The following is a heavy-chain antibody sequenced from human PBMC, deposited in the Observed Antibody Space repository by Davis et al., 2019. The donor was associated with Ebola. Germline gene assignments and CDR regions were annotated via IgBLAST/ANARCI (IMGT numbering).Heavy chain of an antibody. D-gene: IGHD6-6*01. CDR2: IYYSGST. Sequence: PSETLSLTCTVSGGSISSYYWSWIRQPPGKGLEWIGYIYYSGSTNYNPSLKSRVTISVDTSKNQFSLKLSSVTAADTAVYYCARGPVLYSSSSAFAFDIWGQGTMVTVSS. J-gene: IGHJ3*02. V-gene: IGHV4-59*01. CDR1: GGSISSYY. CDR3: ARGPVLYSSSSAFAFDI.